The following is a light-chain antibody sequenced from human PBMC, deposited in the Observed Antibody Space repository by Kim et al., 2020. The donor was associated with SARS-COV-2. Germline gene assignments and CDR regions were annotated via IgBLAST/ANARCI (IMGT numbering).Light chain of an antibody. Sequence: ELTQSPSASGTPGQRVTISCSGSSSNIGSNYVYWYQQLPGTAPKLLIYRNNQRPSGVPDRFSGSKSGTSASLAISGLRSEDEADYYCAAWDDSLSGWVFGGGTQLTVL. CDR2: RNN. J-gene: IGLJ3*02. CDR1: SSNIGSNY. CDR3: AAWDDSLSGWV. V-gene: IGLV1-47*01.